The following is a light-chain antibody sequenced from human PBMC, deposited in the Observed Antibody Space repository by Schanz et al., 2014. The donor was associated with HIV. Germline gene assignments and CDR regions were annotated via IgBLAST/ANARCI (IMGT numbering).Light chain of an antibody. CDR1: HIISSY. J-gene: IGKJ2*01. CDR3: QQYTPYSHT. V-gene: IGKV1D-16*01. CDR2: DAS. Sequence: DIQMTQSPSSVSASVGDRVSITCRASHIISSYLAWYQQKPGKAPKSLIYDASSLQSGVPSRFSGSGSGTEFTLTISSLQPEDFATYYCQQYTPYSHTFGQGTTLEI.